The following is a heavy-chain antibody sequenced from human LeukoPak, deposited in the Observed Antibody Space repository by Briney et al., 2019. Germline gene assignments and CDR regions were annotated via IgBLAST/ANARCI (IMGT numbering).Heavy chain of an antibody. J-gene: IGHJ5*02. CDR1: GYTFTGYY. V-gene: IGHV1-2*02. D-gene: IGHD6-25*01. CDR3: ARGPQRWFDP. CDR2: INPTSGDT. Sequence: GASVKVSCKASGYTFTGYYMHWVRQAPGQGLEWMGWINPTSGDTKYAKKFQGRVTMTRDTSIRTAYVYLDRLRSDDTAMYYCARGPQRWFDPWGQGTLVTVSS.